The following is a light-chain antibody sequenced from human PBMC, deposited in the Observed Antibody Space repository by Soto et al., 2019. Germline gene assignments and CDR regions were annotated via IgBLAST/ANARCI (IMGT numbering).Light chain of an antibody. J-gene: IGLJ2*01. CDR2: DVS. Sequence: QSALTQPASMSGSPGQSITISCTGTSSDVGGYNYVSWYQQHPGKAPKLMIYDVSNRPSGVSNRFSGSKSGNTASLTISGLQAEDEAHYYCSSYTSSSTLEVVFGGGTKLTVL. CDR1: SSDVGGYNY. CDR3: SSYTSSSTLEVV. V-gene: IGLV2-14*01.